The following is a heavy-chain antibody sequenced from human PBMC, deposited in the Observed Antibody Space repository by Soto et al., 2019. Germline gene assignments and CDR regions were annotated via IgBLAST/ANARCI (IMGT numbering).Heavy chain of an antibody. J-gene: IGHJ3*02. CDR1: GGSISSYY. V-gene: IGHV4-59*01. CDR3: ARDQYPGSSGYYDAFDI. CDR2: IYYSGST. D-gene: IGHD3-22*01. Sequence: SETLSLTCTVSGGSISSYYWSWIRQPPGKGLEWIGYIYYSGSTNYNPSLKSRVTISVDTSKNQFSLKLSSVTAADTAVYYCARDQYPGSSGYYDAFDIWGQGTMVTVSS.